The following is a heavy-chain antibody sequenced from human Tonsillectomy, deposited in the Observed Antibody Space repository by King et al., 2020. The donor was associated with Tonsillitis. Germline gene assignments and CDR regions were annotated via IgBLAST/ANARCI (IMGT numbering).Heavy chain of an antibody. J-gene: IGHJ4*02. D-gene: IGHD3-22*01. CDR2: ISAYNGNT. Sequence: QLVQSGAEVKKPGASVKVSCKASGYTFTSYGIFLVRQAPGQGLELLGWISAYNGNTNYAQRLQGRVTMTTDTSTATVYMELRRLRSDDTAVYYCARELYYYDNSGYPDYWGQGTLVTVSS. CDR3: ARELYYYDNSGYPDY. CDR1: GYTFTSYG. V-gene: IGHV1-18*01.